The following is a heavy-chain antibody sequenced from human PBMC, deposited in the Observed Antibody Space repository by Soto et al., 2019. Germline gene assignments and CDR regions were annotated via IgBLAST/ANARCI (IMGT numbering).Heavy chain of an antibody. J-gene: IGHJ4*02. CDR1: GFTFSSYG. Sequence: QVQLVESGGGVVQPGRSMRLSCTASGFTFSSYGMHWVRQAPGKGLEWVAVLWYDGSNKYYADSVKGRFTISRDNSKNTLYLQMNSLRAEDTAVYYCARDAPDRGSYLLNWCQGTL. CDR3: ARDAPDRGSYLLN. V-gene: IGHV3-33*01. D-gene: IGHD1-26*01. CDR2: LWYDGSNK.